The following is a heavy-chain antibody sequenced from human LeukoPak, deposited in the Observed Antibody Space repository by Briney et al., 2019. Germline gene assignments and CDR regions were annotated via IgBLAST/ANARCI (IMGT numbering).Heavy chain of an antibody. J-gene: IGHJ4*02. CDR3: ARARYSSSWACDY. Sequence: PSETLSLTCTVSGGSISSYYWSWIRQPPGKGLEWIGYIYYSGSTNYNPSLKSRVTISVDTSKNQFSLKLGSVTAADTAVYYCARARYSSSWACDYWGQGTLVTVSS. D-gene: IGHD6-13*01. CDR1: GGSISSYY. CDR2: IYYSGST. V-gene: IGHV4-59*01.